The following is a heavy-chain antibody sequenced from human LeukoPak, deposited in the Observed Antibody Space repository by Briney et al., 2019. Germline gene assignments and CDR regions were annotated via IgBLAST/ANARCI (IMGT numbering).Heavy chain of an antibody. J-gene: IGHJ4*02. CDR2: ISGSGGSA. D-gene: IGHD1-26*01. CDR1: GFTFSSYA. CDR3: AKGGKWDVTPFDY. Sequence: GGSLRLSCAASGFTFSSYAMSWVRQAPGKGLEWVSAISGSGGSAYYADSVKGRFTISRDNSKNTLYLQMNSLRAEDTAVYYCAKGGKWDVTPFDYWGQGTLVTVSS. V-gene: IGHV3-23*01.